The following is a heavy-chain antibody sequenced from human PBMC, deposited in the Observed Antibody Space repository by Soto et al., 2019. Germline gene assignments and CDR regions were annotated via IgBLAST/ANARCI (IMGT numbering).Heavy chain of an antibody. CDR3: AKVGDYGDYVDY. Sequence: PGGSLRLSCAASGFIFSNCAMSWVRQAPGKGLEWVSIISGSGGGTYYADSVKGRFTISRDNSKNTLFVQMNTLRAEDTAVYYCAKVGDYGDYVDYWGQGALVTVS. D-gene: IGHD4-17*01. J-gene: IGHJ4*02. V-gene: IGHV3-23*01. CDR2: ISGSGGGT. CDR1: GFIFSNCA.